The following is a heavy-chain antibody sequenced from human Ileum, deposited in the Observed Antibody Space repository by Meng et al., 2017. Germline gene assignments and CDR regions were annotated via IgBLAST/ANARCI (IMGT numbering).Heavy chain of an antibody. J-gene: IGHJ1*01. D-gene: IGHD3-16*01. CDR3: ATWGY. CDR2: IKQDGSEK. V-gene: IGHV3-7*01. Sequence: GGSLRLSCEASGFPMNTYWMHWVRQAAGKGLEWVAKIKQDGSEKYYVDSVKGRFTISRDNAKSSVYLQMNTLRVEDTAIYYCATWGYWGQGKLVPVSS. CDR1: GFPMNTYW.